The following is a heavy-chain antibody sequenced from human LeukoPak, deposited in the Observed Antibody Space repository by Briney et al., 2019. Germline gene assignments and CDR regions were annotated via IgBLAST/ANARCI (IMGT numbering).Heavy chain of an antibody. D-gene: IGHD2-2*01. V-gene: IGHV3-11*01. J-gene: IGHJ4*02. CDR2: IDTSGSII. Sequence: GGSLRLSCAASGFTFNDYYMSWIRQAPGKGLEWVSYIDTSGSIIYYADSGKGRFTISRDNAKTSLYLQMNSLRAEATAVYYCARRYCTSSSCYSDYWGQGTPVTVSS. CDR3: ARRYCTSSSCYSDY. CDR1: GFTFNDYY.